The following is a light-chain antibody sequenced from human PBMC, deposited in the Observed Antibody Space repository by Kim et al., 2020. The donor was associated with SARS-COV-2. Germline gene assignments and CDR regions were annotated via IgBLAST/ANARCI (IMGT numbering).Light chain of an antibody. Sequence: SSELTQDPAVSVALGQTVRITCQGDSLRSYYASWYQQKPGQAPVLVIYGKNNRPSGIPDRFSGSSSGITASLTITGAQAEDEADYYCNSRDSSGIHVLFG. V-gene: IGLV3-19*01. CDR2: GKN. CDR1: SLRSYY. J-gene: IGLJ2*01. CDR3: NSRDSSGIHVL.